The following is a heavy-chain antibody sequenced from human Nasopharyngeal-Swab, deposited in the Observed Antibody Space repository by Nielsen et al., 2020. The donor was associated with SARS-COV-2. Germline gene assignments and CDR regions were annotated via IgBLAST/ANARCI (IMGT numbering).Heavy chain of an antibody. CDR3: ARDSGYGGWYVDY. V-gene: IGHV3-33*01. D-gene: IGHD5-12*01. Sequence: QAPGKGLEWVAVIWFDGTKKNYANSVKGRFTISRDNSKNTLYLQMNSLRAEDTAVYYCARDSGYGGWYVDYWGQGTRVTVSS. J-gene: IGHJ4*02. CDR2: IWFDGTKK.